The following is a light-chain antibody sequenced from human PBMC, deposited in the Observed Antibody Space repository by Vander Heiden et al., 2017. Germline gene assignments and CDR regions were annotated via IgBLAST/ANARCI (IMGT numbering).Light chain of an antibody. CDR2: DVS. CDR3: CSYAGSYTPVV. V-gene: IGLV2-11*01. Sequence: QSALPQPRSVSGSPGPSVTISCTGTSSDVGGYNYVSWYQQQPGKAPKLMSYDVSKRPSGVPDGCSGSKSGNTASLTISGLQAEDEADYYCCSYAGSYTPVVFGGGTKLTGL. CDR1: SSDVGGYNY. J-gene: IGLJ2*01.